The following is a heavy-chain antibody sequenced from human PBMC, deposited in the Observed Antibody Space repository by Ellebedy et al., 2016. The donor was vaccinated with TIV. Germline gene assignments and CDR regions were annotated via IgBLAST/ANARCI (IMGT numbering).Heavy chain of an antibody. J-gene: IGHJ4*02. V-gene: IGHV4-34*01. Sequence: MPSETLSLTCAVYGGSLSGYYWNWIRQPPGKGLEWIGEIIQSGTMNYSPSLKSRVTISVDKSKNQFSLKFSSVTAADKAVYFCARGIYGSGSVDYWGQGTLVTFSS. CDR3: ARGIYGSGSVDY. CDR2: IIQSGTM. CDR1: GGSLSGYY. D-gene: IGHD3-10*01.